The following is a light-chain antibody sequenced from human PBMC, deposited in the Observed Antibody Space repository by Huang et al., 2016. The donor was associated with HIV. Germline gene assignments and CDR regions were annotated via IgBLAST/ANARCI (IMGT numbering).Light chain of an antibody. V-gene: IGKV1-NL1*01. J-gene: IGKJ4*01. Sequence: IQMTQSPSSLSASVGDRVTITCRASQAISNSLVWYQHKPGKAPKLLLFAASRLDSGVPSRFRVSGSGTDYTLTISSLQPEDFATYYCQQYFTTPLAFGGGTKVEIK. CDR2: AAS. CDR1: QAISNS. CDR3: QQYFTTPLA.